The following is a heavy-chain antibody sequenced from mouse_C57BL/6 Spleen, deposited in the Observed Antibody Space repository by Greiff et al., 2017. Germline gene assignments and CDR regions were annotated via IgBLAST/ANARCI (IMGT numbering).Heavy chain of an antibody. V-gene: IGHV1-76*01. D-gene: IGHD1-1*01. J-gene: IGHJ4*01. CDR1: GYTFTDYY. Sequence: QVQLQQSGAELVRPGDSVKLSCKASGYTFTDYYINWVKQRPGQGLEWIARIYPGSGNTYYNEKFKGKATLTAEKSSSTAYMQLSSLTSEDSAVYFCAREGATVVVHYYAMDYWGQGTSVTVSS. CDR3: AREGATVVVHYYAMDY. CDR2: IYPGSGNT.